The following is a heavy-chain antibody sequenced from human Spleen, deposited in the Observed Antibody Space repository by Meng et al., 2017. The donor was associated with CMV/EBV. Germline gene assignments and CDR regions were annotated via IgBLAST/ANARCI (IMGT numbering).Heavy chain of an antibody. D-gene: IGHD1-20*01. CDR2: ISSSGSTI. V-gene: IGHV3-11*04. J-gene: IGHJ4*02. CDR1: GFTFSDYY. Sequence: GESLKISCAASGFTFSDYYMSWIRQAPGKGLEWVSYISSSGSTIYYADSVKGRFTISRDNAKNSLYLQMNSLRAEDTAVYYCARQWDYGYNSLDVWGQGTLVTVSS. CDR3: ARQWDYGYNSLDV.